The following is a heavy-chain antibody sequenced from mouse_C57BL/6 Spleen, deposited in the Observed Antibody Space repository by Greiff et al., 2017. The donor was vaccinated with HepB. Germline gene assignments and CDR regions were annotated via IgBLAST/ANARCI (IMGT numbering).Heavy chain of an antibody. Sequence: QVQLQQSGPELVKPGASVKISCKASGYAFSSSWMNWVKQRPGKGLEWIGRIYPGDGDTNYNGKFKGKATLTEDKSSSTAYMQLSSLTSEDSAVYFCARDSNYWYFDVWGTGTTVTVSS. J-gene: IGHJ1*03. V-gene: IGHV1-82*01. CDR2: IYPGDGDT. CDR3: ARDSNYWYFDV. CDR1: GYAFSSSW. D-gene: IGHD2-5*01.